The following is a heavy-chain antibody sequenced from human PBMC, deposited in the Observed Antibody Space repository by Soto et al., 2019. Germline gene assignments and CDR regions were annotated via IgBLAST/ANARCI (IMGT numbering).Heavy chain of an antibody. CDR1: GYSFTNYW. V-gene: IGHV5-51*01. J-gene: IGHJ6*02. CDR3: ARRGLEDIDV. CDR2: IYPDDSDT. Sequence: GESLKISCKGSGYSFTNYWGAWVRQMPGKGLEWMGIIYPDDSDTRYSPSFQGQVTISADKSISTAYLQLSSLKASDTAMFYCARRGLEDIDVWGQGTTVTVSS. D-gene: IGHD3-16*01.